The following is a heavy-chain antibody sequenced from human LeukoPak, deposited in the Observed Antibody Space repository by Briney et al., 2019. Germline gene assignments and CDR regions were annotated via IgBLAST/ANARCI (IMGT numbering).Heavy chain of an antibody. J-gene: IGHJ4*02. V-gene: IGHV3-23*01. CDR3: AKFGSSGWYAVTAMGYYFDY. D-gene: IGHD6-19*01. Sequence: PGGSLRLSCAASGFTFSSYAMSWVRQAPGKGLEWVSAISGSGGSTYYADSVKGRFTISRDNSKNTLYLQMNSLRAEDTAVYYCAKFGSSGWYAVTAMGYYFDYWGQGTLVTVSS. CDR2: ISGSGGST. CDR1: GFTFSSYA.